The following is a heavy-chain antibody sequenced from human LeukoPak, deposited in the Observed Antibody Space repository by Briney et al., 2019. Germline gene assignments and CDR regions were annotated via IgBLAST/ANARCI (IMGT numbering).Heavy chain of an antibody. D-gene: IGHD2-21*01. Sequence: GASVKVSCKASGGTFSSYAISWVRQAPGQGLEWMGGIIPIFGTANYAQKFQGRVTITTDESTSTPYMELSSLRSEDTAVYYCARVVPYSTGGWFDPWGQGTLVTVSS. CDR1: GGTFSSYA. CDR3: ARVVPYSTGGWFDP. CDR2: IIPIFGTA. V-gene: IGHV1-69*05. J-gene: IGHJ5*02.